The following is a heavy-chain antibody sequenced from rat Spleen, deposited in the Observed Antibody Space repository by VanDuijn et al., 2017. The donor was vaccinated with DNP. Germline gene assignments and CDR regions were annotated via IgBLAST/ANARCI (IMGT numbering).Heavy chain of an antibody. Sequence: VQLVESGGGLVQPGGSMKLSCAASGFTFSDYYMAWVRQAPTKGLEWIAAISAGGSSYFNSALKSRLTISRDTSKSQVFLKMSGLQTEDTAIYLCTRDYSSPYWYFDFWGPGTMVTVSS. J-gene: IGHJ1*01. V-gene: IGHV2S12*01. CDR2: ISAGGSS. CDR3: TRDYSSPYWYFDF. CDR1: GFTFSDYY. D-gene: IGHD1-2*01.